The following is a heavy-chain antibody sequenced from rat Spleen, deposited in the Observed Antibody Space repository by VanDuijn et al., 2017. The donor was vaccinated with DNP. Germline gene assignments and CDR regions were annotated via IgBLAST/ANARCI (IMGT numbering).Heavy chain of an antibody. V-gene: IGHV3-1*01. CDR1: GYSITSNY. CDR2: ISYSGST. CDR3: ARAGSSYEGDYFDY. J-gene: IGHJ2*01. Sequence: EVQLQESGPGLVKPSQSLSLTCSVTGYSITSNYWGWIRKFPGNKMEWMGYISYSGSTTYTPSLKGRISITRDTSKNQFFLQLNSVTTEDTATYYCARAGSSYEGDYFDYWGQGVMVTVSS. D-gene: IGHD1-2*01.